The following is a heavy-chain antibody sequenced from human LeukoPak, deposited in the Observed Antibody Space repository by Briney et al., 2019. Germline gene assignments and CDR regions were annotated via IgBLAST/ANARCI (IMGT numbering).Heavy chain of an antibody. Sequence: SVKVSCKASGGTFSSYAISWVRQAPGQGLEWVGGIIPIFGTTNYAQNFQDRVTITADESTSTAYMELSSLRSEDTAVYYCATIERDMDVWGKGTTVTVSS. J-gene: IGHJ6*03. CDR3: ATIERDMDV. CDR2: IIPIFGTT. CDR1: GGTFSSYA. V-gene: IGHV1-69*13.